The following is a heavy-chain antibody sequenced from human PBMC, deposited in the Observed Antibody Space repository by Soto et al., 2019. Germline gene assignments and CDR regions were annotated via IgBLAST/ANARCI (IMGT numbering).Heavy chain of an antibody. Sequence: GESLKISCKGSGYRFTTFWINWVRQMPGKGLEWMGRINPIDSYTNYGPSFQGHVTISADRSISTVYLQWSSLKASDSAIYYCATRDNTTAMDVWGQGTRVTVSS. V-gene: IGHV5-10-1*01. CDR3: ATRDNTTAMDV. D-gene: IGHD1-1*01. CDR2: INPIDSYT. J-gene: IGHJ6*02. CDR1: GYRFTTFW.